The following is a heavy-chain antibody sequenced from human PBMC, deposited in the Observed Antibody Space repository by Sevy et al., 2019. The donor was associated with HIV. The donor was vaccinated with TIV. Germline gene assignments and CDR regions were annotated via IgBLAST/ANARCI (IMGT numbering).Heavy chain of an antibody. CDR2: ISSGSSYI. Sequence: GGSLRLSCAASGFTFSYYTMNWVRQAPGKGLEWVSSISSGSSYIFYADSMKGRFTVSRDNAKNSLFLQMNSLRDEDTALYYCARSTAYYDNSGYDSWGRGTLVTVSS. CDR3: ARSTAYYDNSGYDS. V-gene: IGHV3-21*03. D-gene: IGHD3-22*01. J-gene: IGHJ4*02. CDR1: GFTFSYYT.